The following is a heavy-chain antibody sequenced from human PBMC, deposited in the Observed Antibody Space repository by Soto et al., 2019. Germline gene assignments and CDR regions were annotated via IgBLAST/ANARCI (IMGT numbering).Heavy chain of an antibody. V-gene: IGHV3-23*01. CDR1: GFTFSSYA. CDR3: AKSTGYSSRGGMDV. Sequence: GGSLRLSCAASGFTFSSYAMSWVRQAPGKGLEWVSAISGSGGSTYYADSVKGRFTISRDNSKNTLYLQMNSLRAEDTAVYYCAKSTGYSSRGGMDVWGQGTTVTVSS. CDR2: ISGSGGST. J-gene: IGHJ6*02. D-gene: IGHD6-13*01.